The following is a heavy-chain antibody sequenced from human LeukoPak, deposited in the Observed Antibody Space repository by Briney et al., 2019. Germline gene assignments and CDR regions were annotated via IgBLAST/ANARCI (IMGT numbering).Heavy chain of an antibody. Sequence: GGSLRLPCAASGFTLRNYWMHWVRQTPGKGLLWVSRINGDGTSATYAGSVKGRFTISRDNAKNTLYLQMNSLRAEDTAVYYCARVAYCGGDCYSLDYYYMDVWGKGTTVTVSS. D-gene: IGHD2-21*02. V-gene: IGHV3-74*01. CDR3: ARVAYCGGDCYSLDYYYMDV. J-gene: IGHJ6*03. CDR1: GFTLRNYW. CDR2: INGDGTSA.